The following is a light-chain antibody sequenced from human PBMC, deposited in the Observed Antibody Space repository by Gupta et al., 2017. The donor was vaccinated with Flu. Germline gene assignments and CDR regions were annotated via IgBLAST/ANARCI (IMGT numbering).Light chain of an antibody. V-gene: IGKV2-30*02. Sequence: PVTLGQPAYISCRSSQSRVHRNGNTYLTWFQQRPGQSPRRLIYRVSKRDSGVPDRFSGSGSGXDFTLKXSRGEDEDVGVYYCMQGKSWTTFGXGTKVEIK. CDR3: MQGKSWTT. CDR2: RVS. CDR1: QSRVHRNGNTY. J-gene: IGKJ1*01.